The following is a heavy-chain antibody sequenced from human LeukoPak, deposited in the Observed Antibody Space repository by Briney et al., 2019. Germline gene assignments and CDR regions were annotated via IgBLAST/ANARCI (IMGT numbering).Heavy chain of an antibody. J-gene: IGHJ6*03. CDR3: TKELHVAVAVADYYYFYMDV. V-gene: IGHV3-23*01. CDR2: INGGGNTT. CDR1: GFAFSSFA. Sequence: GGSLRLSCAASGFAFSSFAMGWVRQSPGKGLEWLSTINGGGNTTFYSDSVKGRFTISRDNSKNTLYLHMDGLRPDDTAIYYCTKELHVAVAVADYYYFYMDVWGGGTAVTVSS. D-gene: IGHD6-19*01.